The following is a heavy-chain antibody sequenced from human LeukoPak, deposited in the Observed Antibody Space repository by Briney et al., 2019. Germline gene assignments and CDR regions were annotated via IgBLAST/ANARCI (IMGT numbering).Heavy chain of an antibody. J-gene: IGHJ4*02. V-gene: IGHV3-48*03. CDR1: GFXFSSYE. CDR3: ARDWGTLYCSSTSCSHFDY. D-gene: IGHD2-2*01. Sequence: GGSLRLSCAVSGFXFSSYEINWVRQAPGKGLEWVSYISSSGSTIYYADSVKGRFTISRDNARNSLYLQMNSLRAEDTAVYYCARDWGTLYCSSTSCSHFDYWGQGTLVTVSS. CDR2: ISSSGSTI.